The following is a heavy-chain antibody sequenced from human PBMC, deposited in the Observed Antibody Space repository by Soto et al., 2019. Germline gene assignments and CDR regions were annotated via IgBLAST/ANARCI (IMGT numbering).Heavy chain of an antibody. J-gene: IGHJ3*02. V-gene: IGHV3-23*01. CDR2: ISGSGGST. Sequence: GGSLRLSCAASGFTFSSYAMSWVRQAPGKGLEWVSAISGSGGSTYYADSVKGRFTISRDNSKNTLYLQMNSLRAEETAVYYCAKDQEGYDYIWGSYRHDAFDIWGQGTMVTVSS. CDR3: AKDQEGYDYIWGSYRHDAFDI. D-gene: IGHD3-16*02. CDR1: GFTFSSYA.